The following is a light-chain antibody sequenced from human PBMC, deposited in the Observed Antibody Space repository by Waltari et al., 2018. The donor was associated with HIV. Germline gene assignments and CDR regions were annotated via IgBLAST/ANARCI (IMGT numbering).Light chain of an antibody. J-gene: IGKJ3*01. CDR1: QSIGRY. V-gene: IGKV3-11*01. CDR3: QRSSTWPPRIT. CDR2: EAS. Sequence: EIVLTQSPATLSLSPGERATLSCRASQSIGRYLAWYQQKPGQAPRLLIYEASNRATDIPARFSGSGSRTDFTLTIRSLEPEDFATYYCQRSSTWPPRITFGPGTTVDI.